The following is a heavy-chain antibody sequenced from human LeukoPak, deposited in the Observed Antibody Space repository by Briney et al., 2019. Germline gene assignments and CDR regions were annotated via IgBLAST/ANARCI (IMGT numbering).Heavy chain of an antibody. V-gene: IGHV4-34*01. CDR1: GGSFSGYY. CDR3: ARADFWSGYPTNYFDY. J-gene: IGHJ4*02. Sequence: PSETLSLTCAVDGGSFSGYYWSWIRQPPGKGLEWIGEINHSGSTNYNPSLKSRVTISVDTSKNQFPLKLSSVTAADTAVYYCARADFWSGYPTNYFDYWGQGTLVTVSS. D-gene: IGHD3-3*01. CDR2: INHSGST.